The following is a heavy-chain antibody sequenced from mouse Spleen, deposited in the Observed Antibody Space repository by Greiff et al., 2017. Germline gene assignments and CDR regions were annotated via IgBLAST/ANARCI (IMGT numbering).Heavy chain of an antibody. J-gene: IGHJ4*01. V-gene: IGHV1-22*01. Sequence: EVQLQQSGPELVKPGASVKMSCKASGYTLTDYNMHWVKQSPGKSLEWIGYINPNNGGSSYNQKFKGKATLTVNKSSSIAYMELRSLTSEDSAVYYCARGDYDYDGYYYTMDYWGQGTSVTVSS. CDR2: INPNNGGS. D-gene: IGHD2-4*01. CDR1: GYTLTDYN. CDR3: ARGDYDYDGYYYTMDY.